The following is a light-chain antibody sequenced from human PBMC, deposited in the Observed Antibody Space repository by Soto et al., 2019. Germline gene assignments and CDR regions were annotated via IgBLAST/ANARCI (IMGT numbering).Light chain of an antibody. J-gene: IGKJ1*01. V-gene: IGKV1-5*01. Sequence: DIQMTQSPSTLSASVGDRVTITCRASQSISSWLSWYQQKPGKAPKLLIYDASSLERGVPSRFSGSGSGTEFTLTISSMQPDDFAPFYCQQYNGYSRTFRQGTKVDIK. CDR3: QQYNGYSRT. CDR2: DAS. CDR1: QSISSW.